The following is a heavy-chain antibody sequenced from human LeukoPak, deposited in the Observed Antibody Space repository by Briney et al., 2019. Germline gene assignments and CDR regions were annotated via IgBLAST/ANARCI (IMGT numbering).Heavy chain of an antibody. D-gene: IGHD1-1*01. Sequence: ASVKVSCKASGYTFTSYGISWVRQAPGQGLEWMGWISAYNGNTNNAQKLQGRVTMTTDTSTSIAYMELRSLRSDDTAVYYCARIRVSQLERRGPKTDYYYYGMDVWGQGTTVTVSS. CDR2: ISAYNGNT. J-gene: IGHJ6*02. CDR3: ARIRVSQLERRGPKTDYYYYGMDV. V-gene: IGHV1-18*01. CDR1: GYTFTSYG.